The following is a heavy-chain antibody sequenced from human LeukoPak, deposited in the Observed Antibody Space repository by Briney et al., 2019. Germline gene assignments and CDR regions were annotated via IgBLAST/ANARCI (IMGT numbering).Heavy chain of an antibody. V-gene: IGHV1-18*01. CDR1: GYTFTNYG. J-gene: IGHJ4*02. CDR2: MNAYNGNT. Sequence: ASVKVSCKASGYTFTNYGISWVRQAPGQGLEWMGWMNAYNGNTNHAQNLQGRVTMTTDTSTSTAYMELRSLRSDDTAVYYCARGSFRVLRGARSSDYRGQGTLVTVSS. CDR3: ARGSFRVLRGARSSDY. D-gene: IGHD3-10*01.